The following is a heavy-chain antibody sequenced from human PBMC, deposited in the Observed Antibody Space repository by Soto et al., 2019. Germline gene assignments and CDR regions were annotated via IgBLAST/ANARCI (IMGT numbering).Heavy chain of an antibody. CDR2: IYYSGST. Sequence: PSETLSLTCSVSGGSISSGDYYWNWIRQPPGKGLEWIGHIYYSGSTYYNPSLKSRVTISLDRSKNQFSLKLSSVTAADTAVYYCARGMTTVTTIDYWGQGTLVTVSS. J-gene: IGHJ4*02. CDR1: GGSISSGDYY. CDR3: ARGMTTVTTIDY. D-gene: IGHD4-4*01. V-gene: IGHV4-30-4*01.